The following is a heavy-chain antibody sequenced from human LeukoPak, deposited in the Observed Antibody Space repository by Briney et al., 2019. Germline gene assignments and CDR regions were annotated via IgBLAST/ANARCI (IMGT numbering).Heavy chain of an antibody. V-gene: IGHV4-61*02. CDR2: IYTSGST. J-gene: IGHJ4*02. Sequence: SETLSLTCTVSGGSISSGSYYWSWIRQPAGKGLEWIGRIYTSGSTNYNPSLKSRVTISVDTSKNQFPLKLSSVTAADTAVYYCAREPVAMVPQDYYFDYWGQGTLVTVSS. CDR3: AREPVAMVPQDYYFDY. CDR1: GGSISSGSYY. D-gene: IGHD5-18*01.